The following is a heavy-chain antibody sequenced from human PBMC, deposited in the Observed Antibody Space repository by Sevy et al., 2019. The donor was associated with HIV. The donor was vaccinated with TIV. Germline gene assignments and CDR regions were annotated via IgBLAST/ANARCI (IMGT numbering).Heavy chain of an antibody. J-gene: IGHJ4*02. D-gene: IGHD3-10*01. Sequence: GGALRLSCAASGFPFKNYGMHWVRQAPGKGLEWVAIIWFDGSDKYYAASVKGRFTVSRDNSRNTLYLQLNSLGAEDTAVYYCARDRDGLHYFDYWGQGTLVTVSS. V-gene: IGHV3-33*01. CDR3: ARDRDGLHYFDY. CDR1: GFPFKNYG. CDR2: IWFDGSDK.